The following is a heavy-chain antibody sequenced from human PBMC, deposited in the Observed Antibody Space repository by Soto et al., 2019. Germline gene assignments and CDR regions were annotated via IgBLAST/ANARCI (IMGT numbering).Heavy chain of an antibody. Sequence: QVQLVESGGGVVQPGTSLRLSCVGSGFTFRSYVIHWVRQAPGKGLEWVALTSYDGSGKYYGDSVRGRFTISRENSRNTVDLQMDSLRLYDTALYYCARWGTTGGLDVWGQGTLVSVSS. CDR2: TSYDGSGK. D-gene: IGHD3-16*01. V-gene: IGHV3-30*19. CDR3: ARWGTTGGLDV. J-gene: IGHJ1*01. CDR1: GFTFRSYV.